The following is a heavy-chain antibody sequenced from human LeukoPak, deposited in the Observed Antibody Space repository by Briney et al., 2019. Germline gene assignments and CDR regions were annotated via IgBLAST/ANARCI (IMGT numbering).Heavy chain of an antibody. D-gene: IGHD6-13*01. CDR3: ARDRGIGSSWYNLHY. CDR2: IYYSGST. CDR1: GGSISSYY. J-gene: IGHJ4*02. Sequence: NASETLSLTCTVSGGSISSYYWSWIRQPPGKGLERIGYIYYSGSTNYNPSLKSRVTMSVDTSKNRFSLKLSSVTAADTAVYYCARDRGIGSSWYNLHYWGQGTLVTVSS. V-gene: IGHV4-59*01.